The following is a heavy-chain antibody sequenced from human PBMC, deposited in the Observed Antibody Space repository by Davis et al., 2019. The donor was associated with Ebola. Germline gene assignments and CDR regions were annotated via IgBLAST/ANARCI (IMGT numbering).Heavy chain of an antibody. CDR1: GFTFSGSA. Sequence: GESLKISCAASGFTFSGSAMHWVRQASGKGLEWVGRIRSKANSYATAYAASVKGRSTISRDDSKNTAYLQMNSLKTEDTAVYYCAKDRGGYCTGVSCFIDYWGQGTLVTVSS. D-gene: IGHD2-15*01. CDR2: IRSKANSYAT. V-gene: IGHV3-73*01. J-gene: IGHJ4*02. CDR3: AKDRGGYCTGVSCFIDY.